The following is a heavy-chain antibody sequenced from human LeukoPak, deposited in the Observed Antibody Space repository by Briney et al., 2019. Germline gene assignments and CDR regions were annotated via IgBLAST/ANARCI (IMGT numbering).Heavy chain of an antibody. Sequence: SETLSLTCTVSGHSIINSYYWGWIRQPPGKGLEWIGSIYHTGSTYYNPSLKSRVTISVDTSKNQFSLKLKSVTAADTAVYYCARGYSSGWAYYFDYWGQGTLVTVSS. CDR3: ARGYSSGWAYYFDY. J-gene: IGHJ4*02. CDR2: IYHTGST. V-gene: IGHV4-38-2*02. CDR1: GHSIINSYY. D-gene: IGHD6-19*01.